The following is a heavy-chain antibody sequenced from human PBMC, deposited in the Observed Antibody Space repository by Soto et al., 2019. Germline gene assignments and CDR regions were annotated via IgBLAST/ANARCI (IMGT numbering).Heavy chain of an antibody. CDR3: AKQFDLGGLEDY. J-gene: IGHJ4*02. CDR2: ISQDGNRN. D-gene: IGHD1-1*01. V-gene: IGHV3-30*18. CDR1: GFTFSDHG. Sequence: QVQLVESGGGVAQPGTSLRLSWAASGFTFSDHGMHWVRQAQGKGLEWVADISQDGNRNYYGDSVKGRFTVSRDNSNNVAYLQMNSLRLEDTALYYCAKQFDLGGLEDYWGQGTLVTVSS.